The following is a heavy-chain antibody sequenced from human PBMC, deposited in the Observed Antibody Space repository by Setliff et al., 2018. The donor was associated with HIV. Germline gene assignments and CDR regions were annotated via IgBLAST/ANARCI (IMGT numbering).Heavy chain of an antibody. D-gene: IGHD3-10*01. CDR1: GFTFSSYA. V-gene: IGHV3-23*01. Sequence: HPGGSLRLSCAASGFTFSSYAMSWVRQTPEKGLEWVSIITSGGSTYYADSAKGRFIISRDNSQNTLYLQMNSLRIEDSGAYYCANSYSASGNYHYYDYLDVWGKGTTVTVSS. J-gene: IGHJ6*03. CDR2: IITSGGST. CDR3: ANSYSASGNYHYYDYLDV.